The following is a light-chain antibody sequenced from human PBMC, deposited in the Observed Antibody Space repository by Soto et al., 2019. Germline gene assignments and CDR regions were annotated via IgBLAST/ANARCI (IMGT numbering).Light chain of an antibody. CDR1: QSISSY. CDR3: QQSDLNPWT. Sequence: DIQMTQSPSSLSASVGDRVTITCRASQSISSYLNWYQLKPGNAPKLLIYTASNLQSGVPSRFSGSRSGTDFTLTISSLQPEDFATYYCQQSDLNPWTFGQGTRLEIK. J-gene: IGKJ1*01. V-gene: IGKV1-39*01. CDR2: TAS.